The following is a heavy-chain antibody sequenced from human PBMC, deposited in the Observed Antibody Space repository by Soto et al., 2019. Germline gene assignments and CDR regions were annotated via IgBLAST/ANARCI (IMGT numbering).Heavy chain of an antibody. CDR3: ARDYYDFWSGYYIPPGY. CDR1: GFTFSSYS. D-gene: IGHD3-3*01. Sequence: PGGSLRLSCAASGFTFSSYSMNWVRQAPGKGLEWVSSISSSSSYIYYADSVKGRFTISRDNAKNSLYLQMNSLRAEDTAVYYCARDYYDFWSGYYIPPGYWGQGTLVTVSS. V-gene: IGHV3-21*01. J-gene: IGHJ4*02. CDR2: ISSSSSYI.